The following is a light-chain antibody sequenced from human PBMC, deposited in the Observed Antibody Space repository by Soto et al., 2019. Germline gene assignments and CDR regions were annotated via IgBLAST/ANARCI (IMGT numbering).Light chain of an antibody. CDR1: ETISTN. CDR2: GSS. J-gene: IGKJ5*01. V-gene: IGKV3-15*01. CDR3: QQYSNWPPAIT. Sequence: EMLMTKSPAPLSVSQWEGATLSCRPIETISTNLAWFQRKPGQPPRLLIYGSSTRATGVPDRFSGSGSGTEFTLIISSLQSEDVALYYCQQYSNWPPAITFGQGTRLEIK.